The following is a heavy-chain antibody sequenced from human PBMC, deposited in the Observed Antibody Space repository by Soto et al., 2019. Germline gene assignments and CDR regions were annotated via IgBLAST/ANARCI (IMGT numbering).Heavy chain of an antibody. CDR2: IYYSGST. CDR3: ARRRSFRPYDY. Sequence: PSETLSLTCTVSGGSISSSSYYWGWIRQPPGKGLEWIGSIYYSGSTYYNPSLKSRVTISVDTSKNQFSLKLSSVTAADTAVYYCARRRSFRPYDYWGQGTLVTVSS. D-gene: IGHD3-10*01. V-gene: IGHV4-39*01. J-gene: IGHJ4*02. CDR1: GGSISSSSYY.